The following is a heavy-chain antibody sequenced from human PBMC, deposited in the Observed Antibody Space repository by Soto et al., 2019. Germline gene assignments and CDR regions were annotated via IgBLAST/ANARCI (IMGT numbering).Heavy chain of an antibody. CDR2: ISWNSGSI. CDR3: AKDNYYGSGSYYNELYYYYMDV. V-gene: IGHV3-9*01. D-gene: IGHD3-10*01. CDR1: GFTFDDYA. J-gene: IGHJ6*03. Sequence: GGSLRLSCAASGFTFDDYAMHWVRQAPGKGLEWVSGISWNSGSIGYADSVKGRFTISRDNAKNSLYLQMNSLRAEDTALYYCAKDNYYGSGSYYNELYYYYMDVWGKGTTVTVSS.